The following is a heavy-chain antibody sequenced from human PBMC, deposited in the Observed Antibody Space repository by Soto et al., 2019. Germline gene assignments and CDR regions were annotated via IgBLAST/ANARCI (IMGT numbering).Heavy chain of an antibody. J-gene: IGHJ4*02. CDR1: GGSISSSSYY. Sequence: SETLSLTCTVSGGSISSSSYYWGWIRQPPGKGLEWIGSIYYSGSTYYNPSLKSRVTISVDTSKNQFSLKLSSVTAADTAVYYCARRTNYFDYWGQGTLVTVSS. V-gene: IGHV4-39*01. CDR3: ARRTNYFDY. CDR2: IYYSGST.